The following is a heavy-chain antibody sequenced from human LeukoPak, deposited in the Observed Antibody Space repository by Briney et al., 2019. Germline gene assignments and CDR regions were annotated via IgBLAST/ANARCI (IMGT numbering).Heavy chain of an antibody. CDR3: AKAGLRYFDWSEAIDY. CDR1: GFTFSSYA. CDR2: ISGSGGST. D-gene: IGHD3-9*01. J-gene: IGHJ4*02. V-gene: IGHV3-23*01. Sequence: GGSLRLSCAASGFTFSSYAMSWVRQAPGKGLEWVSAISGSGGSTYYADSVKGRFTISRDNSKNTLYLQMNSLRAEDTAVYYCAKAGLRYFDWSEAIDYWGQGTLVTFSS.